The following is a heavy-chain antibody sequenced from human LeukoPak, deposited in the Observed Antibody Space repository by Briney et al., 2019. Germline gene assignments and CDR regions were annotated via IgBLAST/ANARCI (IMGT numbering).Heavy chain of an antibody. D-gene: IGHD6-13*01. CDR2: IWYDGSNK. V-gene: IGHV3-33*01. Sequence: GGSLRLFCAASGFTFSSYGMHWVRQAPGKGLEWVAVIWYDGSNKYYADSVKGRFTISRDNSKNALYLQMNSLRAEDTAVYYCARQAAAGTEGYYYYGMDVWGKGTTVTVSS. J-gene: IGHJ6*04. CDR1: GFTFSSYG. CDR3: ARQAAAGTEGYYYYGMDV.